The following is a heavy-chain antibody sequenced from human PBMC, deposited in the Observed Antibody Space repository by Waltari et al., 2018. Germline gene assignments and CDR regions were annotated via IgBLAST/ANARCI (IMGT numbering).Heavy chain of an antibody. V-gene: IGHV3-30-3*01. Sequence: QVQLVESGGGVVKHGRSLRLSCAASGFTFSSYAMHWVRQAPGKGLEWVAVISYDGSNKYYADSVKGRFTISRDNSKNTLYLQMNSLRAEDTAVYYCARAPTRYFDLWGRGTLVTVSS. CDR2: ISYDGSNK. CDR1: GFTFSSYA. CDR3: ARAPTRYFDL. J-gene: IGHJ2*01.